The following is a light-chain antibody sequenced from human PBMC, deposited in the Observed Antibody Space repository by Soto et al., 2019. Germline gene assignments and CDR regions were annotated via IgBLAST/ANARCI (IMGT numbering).Light chain of an antibody. V-gene: IGLV1-40*01. CDR2: GNS. CDR1: SSNIGAGYD. J-gene: IGLJ1*01. CDR3: QSYDSSLSAFYG. Sequence: QSVLTQPPSVSGAPGQRVTISCTGSSSNIGAGYDVHWYQQLPGTAPKLLIYGNSNRPSGVPDRFSGSKSGTSASLAITGLQAEDEADYYCQSYDSSLSAFYGFGTGTKLTVL.